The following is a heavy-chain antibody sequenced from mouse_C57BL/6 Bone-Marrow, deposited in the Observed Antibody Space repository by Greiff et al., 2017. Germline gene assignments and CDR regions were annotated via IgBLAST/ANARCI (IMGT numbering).Heavy chain of an antibody. J-gene: IGHJ2*01. Sequence: EVKLVESGGGLVKPGGSLKLSCAASGFTFRSYAMSWVRQTPEKSLEWVATISDGGSYTYYPDNVKGRFTISRDNAKNNLYLQMSHLKSEDTAMYYCAREGLLLGFFGCWCQGTTLSVSS. V-gene: IGHV5-4*01. CDR2: ISDGGSYT. CDR1: GFTFRSYA. D-gene: IGHD2-3*01. CDR3: AREGLLLGFFGC.